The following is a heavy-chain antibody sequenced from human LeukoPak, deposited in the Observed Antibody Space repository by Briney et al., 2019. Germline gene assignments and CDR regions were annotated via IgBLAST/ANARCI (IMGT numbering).Heavy chain of an antibody. D-gene: IGHD3-22*01. J-gene: IGHJ3*02. V-gene: IGHV1-8*02. Sequence: ASVKVSCKASGYTFTSYYMHWVRQAPGQGLEWMGWMNPNSGNTGYAQKFQGRVTMTRNTSISTAYMELSSLRSEDTAVYYCARGHYYDSSGYSPDAFDIWGQGTMVTVSS. CDR2: MNPNSGNT. CDR3: ARGHYYDSSGYSPDAFDI. CDR1: GYTFTSYY.